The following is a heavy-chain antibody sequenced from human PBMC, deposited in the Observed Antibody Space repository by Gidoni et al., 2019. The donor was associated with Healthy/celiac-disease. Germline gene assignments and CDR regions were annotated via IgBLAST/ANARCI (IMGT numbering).Heavy chain of an antibody. CDR3: ARAVAWELLPPYYYYYYGMDV. D-gene: IGHD1-26*01. CDR2: IAYDGSNK. Sequence: QVQLVESGGGVVQPGRSLRLSCSASGFTFRSYAMHWVRQAPGKGLEWVAVIAYDGSNKYYADSVKGRFTISRDNSKNTLYLQMNSLRAEDTAVYYCARAVAWELLPPYYYYYYGMDVWGQGTTVTVSS. CDR1: GFTFRSYA. J-gene: IGHJ6*02. V-gene: IGHV3-30*04.